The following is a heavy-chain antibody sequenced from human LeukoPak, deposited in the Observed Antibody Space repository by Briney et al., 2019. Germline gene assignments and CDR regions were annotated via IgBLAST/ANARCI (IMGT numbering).Heavy chain of an antibody. CDR2: ISSSSSTI. J-gene: IGHJ4*02. CDR1: GFTFSSYS. Sequence: GGSLRLSCAASGFTFSSYSMNWVRQAPGKGLEWVSYISSSSSTICYADSVKGRFTISRDNAKNSLYLQMNSLRAEDTAVYYCARHTGSTWSTGYWGQGTLVTVSS. D-gene: IGHD6-13*01. V-gene: IGHV3-48*01. CDR3: ARHTGSTWSTGY.